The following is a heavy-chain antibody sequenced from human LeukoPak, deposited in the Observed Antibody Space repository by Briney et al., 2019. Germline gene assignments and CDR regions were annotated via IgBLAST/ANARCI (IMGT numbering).Heavy chain of an antibody. CDR1: GFTFSSYA. CDR3: ATNSTIGTSGAFDI. J-gene: IGHJ3*02. V-gene: IGHV3-64*01. Sequence: GGSLRLSCAASGFTFSSYAMHWVRQAPGKGLEYVSGISSNGGSTYYASSLKARFTISRDNSKNTLFLQMGSLRAEDMAVYYCATNSTIGTSGAFDIWGQGTMVTVSS. D-gene: IGHD1-1*01. CDR2: ISSNGGST.